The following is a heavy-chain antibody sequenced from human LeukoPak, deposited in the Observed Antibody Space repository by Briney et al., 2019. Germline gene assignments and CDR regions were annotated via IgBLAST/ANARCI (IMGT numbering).Heavy chain of an antibody. D-gene: IGHD3-3*01. V-gene: IGHV3-23*01. CDR1: GFTFSSYA. Sequence: PGGSLRLSCAASGFTFSSYAMSWVRQAPGKGLEWVSAISGSGGSTYYADSVKGRFTISRDNSKNTLYLQMNSLRAEDTAVYYCAKGPTIFGVVPDAFDIWGQGTMVTVSS. CDR3: AKGPTIFGVVPDAFDI. CDR2: ISGSGGST. J-gene: IGHJ3*02.